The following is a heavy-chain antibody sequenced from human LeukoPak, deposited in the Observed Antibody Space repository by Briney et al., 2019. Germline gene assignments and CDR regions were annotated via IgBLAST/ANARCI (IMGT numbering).Heavy chain of an antibody. J-gene: IGHJ3*02. CDR3: ARWRYCSSTSCYPDAFDI. V-gene: IGHV3-53*01. CDR2: IYSGGST. D-gene: IGHD2-2*01. CDR1: GFTVSSNY. Sequence: PGGSLRLSCAASGFTVSSNYMSWVRQAPGKGLEWVSVIYSGGSTYYADSVKGRFTISRDNSKNTLYLQMNSLRAEDTAVYYCARWRYCSSTSCYPDAFDIWGQGTMVTVSS.